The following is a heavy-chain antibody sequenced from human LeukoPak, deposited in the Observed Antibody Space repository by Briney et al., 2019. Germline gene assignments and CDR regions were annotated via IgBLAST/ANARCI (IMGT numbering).Heavy chain of an antibody. V-gene: IGHV4-38-2*02. CDR2: IYHSGST. D-gene: IGHD1-26*01. J-gene: IGHJ4*02. Sequence: PSETLSLTCTVSGYSISSGYYWGWIRQPPGKGLEWIGSIYHSGSTYYNPSLKRRVTISVDTSKNQFSLKLSSVTAADTAVYYCARQERVGATDYWGQGTLVTVSS. CDR1: GYSISSGYY. CDR3: ARQERVGATDY.